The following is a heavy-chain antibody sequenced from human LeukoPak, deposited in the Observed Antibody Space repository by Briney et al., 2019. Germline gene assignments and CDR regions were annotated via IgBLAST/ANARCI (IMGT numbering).Heavy chain of an antibody. CDR1: GGTFSSYA. Sequence: GASVKVSCKASGGTFSSYAISWVRQAPGQGLEWMGIINPSGGSTSYAQKFQGRVTMTRDTSTSTVYMELSSLRSEDTAVYYCARDLDQADYYDSSGYGYGMDVWGQGTTVTVSS. J-gene: IGHJ6*02. CDR2: INPSGGST. D-gene: IGHD3-22*01. V-gene: IGHV1-46*01. CDR3: ARDLDQADYYDSSGYGYGMDV.